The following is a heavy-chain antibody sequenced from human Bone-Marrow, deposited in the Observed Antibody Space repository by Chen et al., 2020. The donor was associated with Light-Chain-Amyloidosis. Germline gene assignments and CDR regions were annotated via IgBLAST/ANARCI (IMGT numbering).Heavy chain of an antibody. D-gene: IGHD1-1*01. Sequence: EVQLLESGGGLIQPGGSLRLSCAASGFTFSSHAMTRVRQAPGKGLEWLSSISSNSYKYYADSVKGRFTISRDNAMNSVYLQMNSLRAEDTAIYYCARPTSVRLQLTTGGDFWGQGTLVTVSS. CDR3: ARPTSVRLQLTTGGDF. CDR1: GFTFSSHA. J-gene: IGHJ4*02. CDR2: ISSNSYK. V-gene: IGHV3-21*01.